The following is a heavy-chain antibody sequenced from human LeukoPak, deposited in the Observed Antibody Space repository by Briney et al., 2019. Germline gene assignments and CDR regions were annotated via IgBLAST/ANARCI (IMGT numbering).Heavy chain of an antibody. J-gene: IGHJ3*02. CDR3: ASGVEMATIDI. D-gene: IGHD5-24*01. V-gene: IGHV4-39*07. CDR1: GGSISSSSDY. Sequence: SETLSHTCTVSGGSISSSSDYWGWIRQPPGKGLEWIGSIYYSGSTYYNPSLKSRVTISVDTSKNQFSLKLSSVTAADTAVYYCASGVEMATIDIWGQGTMVTVSS. CDR2: IYYSGST.